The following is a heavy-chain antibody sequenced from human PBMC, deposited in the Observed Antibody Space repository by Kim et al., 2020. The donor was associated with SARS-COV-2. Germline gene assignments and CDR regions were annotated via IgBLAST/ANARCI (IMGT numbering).Heavy chain of an antibody. CDR1: GGSISSYH. Sequence: SETLSLTCAVSGGSISSYHWTWIRQAPGKGLEWVGYISPSGSPKYNPSLKSRITISLDTSKNAFSLKLGSLTAADTAVYYCAGGGEFYDILTGLCYWG. J-gene: IGHJ4*01. CDR2: ISPSGSP. D-gene: IGHD3-9*01. V-gene: IGHV4-59*01. CDR3: AGGGEFYDILTGLCY.